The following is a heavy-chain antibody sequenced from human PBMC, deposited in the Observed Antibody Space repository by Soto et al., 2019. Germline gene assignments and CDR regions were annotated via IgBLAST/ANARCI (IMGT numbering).Heavy chain of an antibody. CDR1: GYTFTSYD. J-gene: IGHJ4*02. CDR3: ARIVVFFFAAPTKPFDY. CDR2: MNPNSGNT. Sequence: QVQLVQSGAEVKKPGASVKVSCKASGYTFTSYDINWVRQATGQGLEWMGWMNPNSGNTGYAQKFQGRVTMTRNTSISTADMELIRLRSEDTSVYYCARIVVFFFAAPTKPFDYWGQGTLVTVSS. V-gene: IGHV1-8*01. D-gene: IGHD2-15*01.